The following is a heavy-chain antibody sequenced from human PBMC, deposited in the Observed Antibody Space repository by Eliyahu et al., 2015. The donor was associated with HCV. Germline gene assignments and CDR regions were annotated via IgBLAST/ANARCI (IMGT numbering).Heavy chain of an antibody. V-gene: IGHV4-59*01. J-gene: IGHJ6*02. CDR3: SRDKSRLWFADHNNYYGMDV. CDR1: DVSFSSYS. D-gene: IGHD3-10*01. Sequence: QMQMQESGPGLVKPSETLSLFCTISDVSFSSYSWNWIRQAPGKGLEWIGCLFNSGDITYNPSLEGRVSIAMDTSKNQFSLRLTSVTAADTAVYYCSRDKSRLWFADHNNYYGMDVWGQGTTVIVSS. CDR2: LFNSGDI.